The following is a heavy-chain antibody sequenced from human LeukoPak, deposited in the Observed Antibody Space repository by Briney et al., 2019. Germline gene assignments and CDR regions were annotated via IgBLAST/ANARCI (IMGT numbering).Heavy chain of an antibody. J-gene: IGHJ4*02. Sequence: GRSLRLSCAASGFTFDDYAMHWVRQAPGKGLEWVSGISWNSGSIGYADSVKGRFTISRDNAKNSLYLQMNSLRAEDTALYYCAVSPAAGTSASPFDYWGQGTPVTVSS. CDR1: GFTFDDYA. CDR3: AVSPAAGTSASPFDY. CDR2: ISWNSGSI. D-gene: IGHD6-13*01. V-gene: IGHV3-9*01.